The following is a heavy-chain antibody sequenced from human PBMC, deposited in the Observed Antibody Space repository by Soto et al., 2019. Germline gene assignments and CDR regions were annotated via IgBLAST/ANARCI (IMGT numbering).Heavy chain of an antibody. V-gene: IGHV1-46*01. CDR1: GDTFTSYY. J-gene: IGHJ3*02. Sequence: ASVKVSCKAPGDTFTSYYMHWVRQAPGHGLEWMGVINPNGGSTRFAQKFQGRVTMTSDTSTSTVYMELRSLRSDDTAVYYCARDNYYGTSGYLLYGLIAFDIWGQGTMATVS. CDR2: INPNGGST. D-gene: IGHD3-22*01. CDR3: ARDNYYGTSGYLLYGLIAFDI.